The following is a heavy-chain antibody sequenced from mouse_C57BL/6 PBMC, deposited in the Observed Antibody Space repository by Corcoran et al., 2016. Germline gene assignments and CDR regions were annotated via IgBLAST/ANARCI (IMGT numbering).Heavy chain of an antibody. D-gene: IGHD1-1*01. CDR1: GYTFTDYY. Sequence: EVQLQQSGPELVKPGASVKISCKASGYTFTDYYMNWVKQSHGKSLEWIGDINPNNGGTSYNQKFKGKATLTVDKSSSTAYMELRSLTSEDSAVYYCARSDGSSYVPFAYWGQGTLVTVSA. J-gene: IGHJ3*01. CDR3: ARSDGSSYVPFAY. CDR2: INPNNGGT. V-gene: IGHV1-26*01.